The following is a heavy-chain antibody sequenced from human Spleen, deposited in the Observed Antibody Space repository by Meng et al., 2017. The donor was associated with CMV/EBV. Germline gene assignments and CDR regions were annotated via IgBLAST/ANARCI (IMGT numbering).Heavy chain of an antibody. Sequence: GESLKISCAASGYTFSNTAMSWVRQLPGKGLEWVTAISGSGGSTYYADSVKGRFTISRDNSKNTLYLQMNSLRAEDTAVYYCAKRIRFLEWLWPYYGMDVWGQGTTVPSP. D-gene: IGHD3-3*01. CDR1: GYTFSNTA. CDR2: ISGSGGST. V-gene: IGHV3-23*01. CDR3: AKRIRFLEWLWPYYGMDV. J-gene: IGHJ6*02.